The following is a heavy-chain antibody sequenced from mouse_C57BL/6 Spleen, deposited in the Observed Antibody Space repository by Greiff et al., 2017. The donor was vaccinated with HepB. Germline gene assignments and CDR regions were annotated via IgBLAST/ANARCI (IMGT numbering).Heavy chain of an antibody. J-gene: IGHJ1*03. CDR2: IHPNSGST. V-gene: IGHV1-64*01. Sequence: QVQLQQPGAELVKPGASVKLSCKASGYTFTSYWMHWVKQRPGQGLEWIGMIHPNSGSTNYNEKFKSKATLTVDKSSSTAYMQLSSLTSEDSAVYYCARRYYGNYDWYFDVWGTGTTVTVSS. D-gene: IGHD2-1*01. CDR1: GYTFTSYW. CDR3: ARRYYGNYDWYFDV.